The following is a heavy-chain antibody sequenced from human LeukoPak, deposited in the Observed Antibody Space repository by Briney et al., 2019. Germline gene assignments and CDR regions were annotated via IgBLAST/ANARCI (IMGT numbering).Heavy chain of an antibody. CDR1: GFTFSTYE. D-gene: IGHD4-23*01. CDR2: ISYDGSNK. V-gene: IGHV3-30*03. Sequence: PGGSLRLSCAASGFTFSTYEMNWVRQAPGKGLEWVAVISYDGSNKYYADSVKGRFTISRDNSKTTLSLRMNSRRAEDTAVYYCARDCGGNGDYWGQGTLVTVSS. J-gene: IGHJ4*02. CDR3: ARDCGGNGDY.